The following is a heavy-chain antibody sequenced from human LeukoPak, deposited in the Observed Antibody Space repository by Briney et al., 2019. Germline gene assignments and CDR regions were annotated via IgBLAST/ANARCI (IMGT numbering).Heavy chain of an antibody. J-gene: IGHJ5*02. CDR2: INPNSGGT. CDR3: ARDGVENWFHP. D-gene: IGHD2-15*01. V-gene: IGHV1-2*02. CDR1: GYTFTGYY. Sequence: ASAKVSCKASGYTFTGYYMHSVRHAPGQGLEWMGWINPNSGGTNYAQKFQARVTMTRHTSISTAYMELSRLRSDDPAVYYCARDGVENWFHPWGQGTLVTVSS.